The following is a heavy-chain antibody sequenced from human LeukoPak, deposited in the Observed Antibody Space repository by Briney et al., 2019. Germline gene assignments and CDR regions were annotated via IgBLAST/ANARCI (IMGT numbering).Heavy chain of an antibody. D-gene: IGHD3-10*01. Sequence: GGSLRLSCAASGFTFSSYSMNWVRQAPGKGLEWVSAIGGSGGSTYYADSVKGRFTISRDNSKNTLYLQMNSLRAEDTAVYYCAKGRGYYYGSGSYYFGYWGQGTLVTVSS. CDR2: IGGSGGST. J-gene: IGHJ4*02. CDR1: GFTFSSYS. CDR3: AKGRGYYYGSGSYYFGY. V-gene: IGHV3-23*01.